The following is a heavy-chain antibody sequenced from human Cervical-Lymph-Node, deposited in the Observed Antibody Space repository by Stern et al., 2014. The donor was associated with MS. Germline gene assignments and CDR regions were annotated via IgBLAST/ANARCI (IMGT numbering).Heavy chain of an antibody. J-gene: IGHJ6*02. CDR3: AVRYCSGGRCYSVPDV. V-gene: IGHV1-46*02. CDR2: INPSGAT. CDR1: EYTHNNYL. D-gene: IGHD2-15*01. Sequence: QMQLVQSGSEVKKPGASVKVSCKASEYTHNNYLIHWVRQAPGQRPDWMGVINPSGATNYAQKVQDRVTMTTDASTSTFYMEPSRLRSEDTAVYYCAVRYCSGGRCYSVPDVWGQGTTVIVSS.